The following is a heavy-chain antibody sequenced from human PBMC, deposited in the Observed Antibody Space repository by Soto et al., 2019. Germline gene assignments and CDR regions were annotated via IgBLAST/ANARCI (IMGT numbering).Heavy chain of an antibody. Sequence: EVQLLESGGGLVQPGGSLRLSCAASGFTFSSYAMSWVRQAPGKGLEWVSAINGSGGSTYYADSVKGRFTISRDNSKNTLYLQMNSLSSEYTAVYYCSKPNDYGSGSYLRYWGQGTLVTVSS. CDR1: GFTFSSYA. D-gene: IGHD3-10*01. V-gene: IGHV3-23*01. CDR2: INGSGGST. J-gene: IGHJ4*02. CDR3: SKPNDYGSGSYLRY.